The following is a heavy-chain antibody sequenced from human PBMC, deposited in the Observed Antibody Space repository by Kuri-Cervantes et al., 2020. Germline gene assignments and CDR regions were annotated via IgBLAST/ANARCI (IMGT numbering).Heavy chain of an antibody. V-gene: IGHV3-9*01. CDR3: ARDQGIPAAASDDDWFDP. Sequence: GGSLRLSCAASGFTFDDYAMHWVRQAPGKGLEWVSGISWNSGSIGYADSVKGRFTISRDNAKNSLYLQMNSLRAEDTAVYYCARDQGIPAAASDDDWFDPWGQGTLVTVSS. J-gene: IGHJ5*02. D-gene: IGHD2-2*01. CDR1: GFTFDDYA. CDR2: ISWNSGSI.